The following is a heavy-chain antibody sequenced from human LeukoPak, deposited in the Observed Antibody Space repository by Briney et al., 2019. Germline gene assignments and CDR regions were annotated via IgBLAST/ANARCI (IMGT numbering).Heavy chain of an antibody. CDR3: AKGPSSGWYEDPFDY. D-gene: IGHD6-19*01. CDR2: ISWNSGSI. Sequence: GRSLRLSCAASGFTFDDYAMHWVRQAPGKGLEWVSGISWNSGSIGYADSVKGRFTISRDNAKNSLYLQMKSLRAEDTASYYCAKGPSSGWYEDPFDYWGQGTLVTVSS. V-gene: IGHV3-9*01. CDR1: GFTFDDYA. J-gene: IGHJ4*02.